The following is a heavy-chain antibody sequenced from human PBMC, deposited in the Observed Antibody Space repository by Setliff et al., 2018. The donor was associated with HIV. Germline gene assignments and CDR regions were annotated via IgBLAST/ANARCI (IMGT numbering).Heavy chain of an antibody. V-gene: IGHV1-69*13. J-gene: IGHJ5*02. CDR3: ARAPAHEHATGWYSSSNRFDP. CDR2: IIPLFGTA. D-gene: IGHD6-19*01. CDR1: GGTFSSHA. Sequence: SVKVSCKASGGTFSSHAVNWVRQAPGQGVEWMGEIIPLFGTAHYAQRSQGRVTITADASTSTAYMELSRVKSADTAVYYCARAPAHEHATGWYSSSNRFDPWGKGTLVTVSS.